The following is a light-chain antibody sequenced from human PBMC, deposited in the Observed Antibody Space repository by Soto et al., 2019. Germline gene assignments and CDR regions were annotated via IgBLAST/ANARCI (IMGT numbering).Light chain of an antibody. CDR2: DVS. J-gene: IGLJ2*01. Sequence: QSVLTQPASVSGSPGQSITISCTGTSSDVGGYNYFSWYQQHPGKAPKLMIYDVSNRPSGVSNRFSGSKSGNTASLTISGLQAEDAADYYCSSYTISSTSVVFGGGTKLTVL. CDR1: SSDVGGYNY. CDR3: SSYTISSTSVV. V-gene: IGLV2-14*01.